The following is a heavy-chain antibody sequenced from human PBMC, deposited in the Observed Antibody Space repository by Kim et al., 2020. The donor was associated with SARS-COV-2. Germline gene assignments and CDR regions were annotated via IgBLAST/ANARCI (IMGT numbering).Heavy chain of an antibody. J-gene: IGHJ4*02. CDR2: ISSNGYYI. CDR1: GFSFSRYT. CDR3: AREWSSYGASSAYSDLDD. Sequence: GGSLRLSCEASGFSFSRYTMNWVRQAPGKGLVWVSSISSNGYYIYYADSVKGRFTISRDNARNSLSLQMNNLRAEDTAIYYCAREWSSYGASSAYSDLDDWGQGTLVTVSS. D-gene: IGHD5-18*01. V-gene: IGHV3-21*01.